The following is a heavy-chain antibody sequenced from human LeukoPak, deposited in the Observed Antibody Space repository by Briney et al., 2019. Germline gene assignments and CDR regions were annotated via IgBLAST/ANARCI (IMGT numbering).Heavy chain of an antibody. J-gene: IGHJ4*02. CDR3: ARGGYSYGYMGYSDY. CDR2: ISAYNGNT. V-gene: IGHV1-18*01. CDR1: GYTFNIYG. Sequence: GASVKVSCKASGYTFNIYGISWVRQAPGQGLEWMGWISAYNGNTNFAQKVQGRVTMTTDTSTSTAYLKLRSLRSEDTAVYYCARGGYSYGYMGYSDYWGQGTLVTVSS. D-gene: IGHD5-18*01.